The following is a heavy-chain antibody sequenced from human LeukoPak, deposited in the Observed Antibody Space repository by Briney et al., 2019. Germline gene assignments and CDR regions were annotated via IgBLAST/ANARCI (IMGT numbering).Heavy chain of an antibody. J-gene: IGHJ4*02. CDR1: GFTFGDYA. CDR3: TREVGYCSSTSCYGRYYFDY. CDR2: IRSKAYGGTT. Sequence: PGGSLRLSCTASGFTFGDYAMSWVRQAPGKGLEWVGFIRSKAYGGTTEYAASVKGRFTISRDDSKSIVYLQMNSLKTEDTAVYYCTREVGYCSSTSCYGRYYFDYWGQGTLVTVSS. D-gene: IGHD2-2*01. V-gene: IGHV3-49*04.